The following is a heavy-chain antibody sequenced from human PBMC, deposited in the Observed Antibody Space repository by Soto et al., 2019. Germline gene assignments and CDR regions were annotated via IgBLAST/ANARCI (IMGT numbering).Heavy chain of an antibody. V-gene: IGHV3-15*01. D-gene: IGHD1-7*01. CDR1: GFTFSNAW. CDR3: TTDDGITGTTSLYYYYYGMDV. J-gene: IGHJ6*02. CDR2: IKSKTDGGTT. Sequence: GVLRLSCAASGFTFSNAWMSWVRQAPGKGLEWVGRIKSKTDGGTTDYAAPVKGRFTISRDDSKNTLYLQMNSLKTEDTAVYYCTTDDGITGTTSLYYYYYGMDVWGQGTTVTVSS.